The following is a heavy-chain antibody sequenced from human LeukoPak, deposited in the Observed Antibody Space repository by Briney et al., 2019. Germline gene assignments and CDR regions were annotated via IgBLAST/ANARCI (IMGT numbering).Heavy chain of an antibody. J-gene: IGHJ4*02. CDR2: TLYDGSNE. Sequence: GGSLRLSCTASGVTLSSYGMHWVRQAPGKGLEWVAVTLYDGSNEYYADSVKGRFTVSRDNSENTLYLQMNSLRSEDTAVYYRAKDSSRWAFDYWGQGTLVTVSS. CDR1: GVTLSSYG. V-gene: IGHV3-30*18. D-gene: IGHD6-13*01. CDR3: AKDSSRWAFDY.